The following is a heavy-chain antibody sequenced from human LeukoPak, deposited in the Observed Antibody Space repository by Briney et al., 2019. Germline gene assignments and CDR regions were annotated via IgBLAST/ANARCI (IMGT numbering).Heavy chain of an antibody. CDR3: AREGIVGAALDY. J-gene: IGHJ4*02. CDR2: IYYSGST. Sequence: SETLSLTCTVSGCSISSGDYHCSWIRQPPGKGLEWIGYIYYSGSTYYNPSLKIRVTMSVDTSKNEFSLKLSSVAAADTAVYYCAREGIVGAALDYWGQGTLVTVSS. D-gene: IGHD1-26*01. CDR1: GCSISSGDYH. V-gene: IGHV4-30-4*08.